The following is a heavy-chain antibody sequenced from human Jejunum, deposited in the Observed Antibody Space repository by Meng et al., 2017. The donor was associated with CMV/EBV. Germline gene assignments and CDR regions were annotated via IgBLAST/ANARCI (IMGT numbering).Heavy chain of an antibody. V-gene: IGHV4-4*07. CDR2: IYNSGNS. CDR1: ITSNY. J-gene: IGHJ4*02. Sequence: ITSNYWSWIRQHPGKGLEWMGHIYNSGNSNYNPSLKSRVTMSADTSRNQFSLTLSSVTAADTAVYFCAREALILVRGAGRETYVDYWGQGTLVTVSS. D-gene: IGHD3-10*01. CDR3: AREALILVRGAGRETYVDY.